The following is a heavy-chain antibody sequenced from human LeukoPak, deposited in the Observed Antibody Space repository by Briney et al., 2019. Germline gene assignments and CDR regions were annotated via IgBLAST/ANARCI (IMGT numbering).Heavy chain of an antibody. CDR1: GYSFANYW. V-gene: IGHV5-51*01. CDR2: IYPGDSDT. CDR3: ARQEYCSGGSCYTWFDP. D-gene: IGHD2-15*01. Sequence: GESLKISCKGSGYSFANYWIGWVRQMPGKGLEWMGIIYPGDSDTRCSPSFQGQVTISADKSISTAYLQWSSLKTSDTAMYYCARQEYCSGGSCYTWFDPWGQGTLVTVSS. J-gene: IGHJ5*02.